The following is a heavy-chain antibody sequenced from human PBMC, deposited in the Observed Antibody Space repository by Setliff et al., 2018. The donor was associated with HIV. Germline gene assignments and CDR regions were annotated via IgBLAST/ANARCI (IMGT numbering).Heavy chain of an antibody. CDR3: ARGGGYDVVIYFDY. D-gene: IGHD5-12*01. J-gene: IGHJ4*02. CDR1: GYTFTSYA. V-gene: IGHV1-3*01. Sequence: ASVKVSCKASGYTFTSYAMHWVRQAPGQRLEWMGWINAGNGNTRYSQTFQGRVTITRDTSASTAYMELSSLRSEDTAVYNCARGGGYDVVIYFDYWGQGTLVTVSS. CDR2: INAGNGNT.